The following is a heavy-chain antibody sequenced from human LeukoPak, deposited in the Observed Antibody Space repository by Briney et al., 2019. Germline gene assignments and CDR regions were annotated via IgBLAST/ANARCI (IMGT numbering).Heavy chain of an antibody. CDR3: ARGYSNLEAVDY. CDR2: IYYSGST. CDR1: GGSISSYY. Sequence: SETLSLTCTVSGGSISSYYWSWIRQPPGKGLEWIGYIYYSGSTNYNPSLKSRVTISVDTSKNQFSLKLSSVTAADTAVYYCARGYSNLEAVDYWGQGTQVTVSS. V-gene: IGHV4-59*01. J-gene: IGHJ4*02. D-gene: IGHD4-11*01.